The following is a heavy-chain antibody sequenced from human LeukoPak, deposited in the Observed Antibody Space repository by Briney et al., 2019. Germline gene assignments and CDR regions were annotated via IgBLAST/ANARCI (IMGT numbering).Heavy chain of an antibody. CDR3: AKTPAGSRSYYYYYMDV. J-gene: IGHJ6*03. Sequence: GGSLRLSCAASGLTFSSYGMSWVRQAPGKGLEWVSAISGSGGSTYYADSVKGRFTISRDNSKNTLYLQMNSLRAEDTAVYYCAKTPAGSRSYYYYYMDVWGKGTRSPSP. CDR1: GLTFSSYG. V-gene: IGHV3-23*01. CDR2: ISGSGGST. D-gene: IGHD1-14*01.